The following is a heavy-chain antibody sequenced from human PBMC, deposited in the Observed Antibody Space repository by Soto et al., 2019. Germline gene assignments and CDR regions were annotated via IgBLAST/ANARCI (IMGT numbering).Heavy chain of an antibody. CDR2: ISSSGSTI. D-gene: IGHD2-15*01. Sequence: EVQLVESGGGLVQPGGSLRLSCAASGFTFTSNSMNWVRQAPGKGLEWVSYISSSGSTIYYADSVKGRFTISRDNAKNSLYLQMNSLRAEDTAVYYCARDRRSIVVVVAAYDYYYYGMDVWGQGTTVTVSS. J-gene: IGHJ6*02. V-gene: IGHV3-48*04. CDR3: ARDRRSIVVVVAAYDYYYYGMDV. CDR1: GFTFTSNS.